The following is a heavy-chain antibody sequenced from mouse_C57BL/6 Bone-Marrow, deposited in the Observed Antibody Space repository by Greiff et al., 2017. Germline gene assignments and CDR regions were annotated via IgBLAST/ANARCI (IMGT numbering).Heavy chain of an antibody. CDR2: ISSGGDYI. CDR3: TRFYDYDRGFDY. Sequence: EVQLQQSGEGLVKPGGSLKLSCAGSGFTFSSYAMSWVRQTPEKRLEWVAYISSGGDYIYYADTVKGRFTISRDNARNTLYLQMSSLKSEDTAMYYCTRFYDYDRGFDYWGQGTTLTVSS. V-gene: IGHV5-9-1*02. CDR1: GFTFSSYA. D-gene: IGHD2-4*01. J-gene: IGHJ2*01.